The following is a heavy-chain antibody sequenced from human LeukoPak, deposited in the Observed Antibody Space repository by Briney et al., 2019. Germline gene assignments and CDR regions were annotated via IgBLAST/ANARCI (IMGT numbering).Heavy chain of an antibody. CDR3: ASTTVTNEVDY. V-gene: IGHV1-69*06. CDR2: IIPIFGTA. CDR1: GGTFSSYA. D-gene: IGHD4-17*01. J-gene: IGHJ4*02. Sequence: ASVKVSCKASGGTFSSYAISWVRQAPGQGLEWMGRIIPIFGTANYAQKFQGRVTITADKSTNTAYMELSSLRSEDTAVYYCASTTVTNEVDYWGQGTLATVSS.